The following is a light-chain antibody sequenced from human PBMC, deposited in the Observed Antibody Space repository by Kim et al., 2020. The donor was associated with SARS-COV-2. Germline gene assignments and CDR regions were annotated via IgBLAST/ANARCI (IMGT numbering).Light chain of an antibody. CDR3: LQFNSYPLT. Sequence: AIQLTQSPSSLSAAIADRFTSTCRPSQDTISALAWYQQKPGNPPKLLISDATTFESGVPSRFSGSGSATHFTLTISSLQPADFATYYCLQFNSYPLTFGGGAKVDIK. V-gene: IGKV1-13*02. CDR1: QDTISA. J-gene: IGKJ4*01. CDR2: DAT.